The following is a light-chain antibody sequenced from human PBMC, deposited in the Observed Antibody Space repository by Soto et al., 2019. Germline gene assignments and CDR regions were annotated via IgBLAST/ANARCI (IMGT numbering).Light chain of an antibody. Sequence: QSVLTQPPSASAPPGQGVTISCSGSSSNVGTNTVTWYQQLSGTAPKLLIYTDNFRSSGVPERFSGAKSGTSASLAISWLLSDDEAAYYCAAWDDSLKVYVFGTGTKLTVL. CDR3: AAWDDSLKVYV. J-gene: IGLJ1*01. CDR2: TDN. CDR1: SSNVGTNT. V-gene: IGLV1-44*01.